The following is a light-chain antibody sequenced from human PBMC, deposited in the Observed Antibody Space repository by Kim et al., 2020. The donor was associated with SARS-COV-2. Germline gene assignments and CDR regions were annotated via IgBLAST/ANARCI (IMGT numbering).Light chain of an antibody. CDR2: DAS. CDR1: QSVSSY. Sequence: LSPGETATLSCRASQSVSSYLAWYQQKPGQAPRLLIYDASNRATGIPARFSGSGSGTDFTLTISSLGPEDFAGYYCQQRSNWQITCGQGTRLEIK. CDR3: QQRSNWQIT. V-gene: IGKV3-11*01. J-gene: IGKJ5*01.